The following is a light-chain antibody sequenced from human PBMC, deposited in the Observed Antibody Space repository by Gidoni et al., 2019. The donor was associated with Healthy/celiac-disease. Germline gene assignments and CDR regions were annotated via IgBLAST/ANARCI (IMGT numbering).Light chain of an antibody. Sequence: SYELTPPPSVSVSPGQTASITCSGDNLGDKYACWYQQKPGQSPVLVIYQDSKRPAGIPERFSGSNSGNTATLTISGTQAMDEADYDCQAWDSSTGVFGGGTKLTVL. V-gene: IGLV3-1*01. J-gene: IGLJ2*01. CDR3: QAWDSSTGV. CDR1: NLGDKY. CDR2: QDS.